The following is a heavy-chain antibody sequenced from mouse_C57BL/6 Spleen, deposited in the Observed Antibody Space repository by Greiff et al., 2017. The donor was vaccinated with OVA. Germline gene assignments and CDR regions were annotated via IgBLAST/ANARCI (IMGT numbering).Heavy chain of an antibody. V-gene: IGHV5-16*01. D-gene: IGHD1-1*01. CDR2: INYDGSSP. CDR3: AKVYGSSYGDWYFDV. J-gene: IGHJ1*03. CDR1: GFTFSDYY. Sequence: EVMLVESEGGLVQPGSSMKLSCTASGFTFSDYYMAWVRQVPEKGLEWVANINYDGSSPYYLDSLKSRFIISRDNAKNILYLQMSSLKSEETATYYCAKVYGSSYGDWYFDVWGTGTTVTVSS.